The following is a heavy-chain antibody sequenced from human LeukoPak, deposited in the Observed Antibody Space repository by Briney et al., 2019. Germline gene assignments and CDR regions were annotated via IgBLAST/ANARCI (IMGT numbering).Heavy chain of an antibody. CDR3: ARDLGLVTMVRGVIITHYNWFDP. J-gene: IGHJ5*02. CDR1: GGTFSSYA. CDR2: IIPIFGTA. D-gene: IGHD3-10*01. Sequence: SVKVSCKASGGTFSSYAISWVRQAPGQGLEWMGGIIPIFGTANYAQKFQGRVTITADESTSTAYMELSSLRSEDTAVYYCARDLGLVTMVRGVIITHYNWFDPWGQGTLVTVSS. V-gene: IGHV1-69*01.